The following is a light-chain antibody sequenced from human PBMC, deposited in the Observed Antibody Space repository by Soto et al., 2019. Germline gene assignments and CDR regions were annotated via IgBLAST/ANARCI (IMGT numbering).Light chain of an antibody. CDR3: AAWDGSLNNVL. Sequence: QSVLTQPPSASGTPGQRVTIYCSGSGSSIGTNTVNWYRQLPGTAPKLLIYGNNQRPSGVPDRFSGSKSGTSASLAISGLQSEDEAEYYCAAWDGSLNNVLFGGGTKVTVL. CDR1: GSSIGTNT. V-gene: IGLV1-44*01. CDR2: GNN. J-gene: IGLJ2*01.